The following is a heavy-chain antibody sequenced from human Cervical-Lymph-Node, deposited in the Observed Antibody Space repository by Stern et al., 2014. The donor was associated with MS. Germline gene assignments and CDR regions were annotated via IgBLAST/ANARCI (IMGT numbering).Heavy chain of an antibody. CDR1: GGTFSPYA. CDR3: ARGWSYDILTGYSY. Sequence: HVQLVQSGAEVKKPGSSVKVSCKASGGTFSPYAISWVRQAPGQGLQWMGAISPILGRANYAQKFQGRVTITADESTSTAYMELSSLRSEDTAVYYCARGWSYDILTGYSYWGQGTLVTVSS. CDR2: ISPILGRA. D-gene: IGHD3-9*01. J-gene: IGHJ4*02. V-gene: IGHV1-69*12.